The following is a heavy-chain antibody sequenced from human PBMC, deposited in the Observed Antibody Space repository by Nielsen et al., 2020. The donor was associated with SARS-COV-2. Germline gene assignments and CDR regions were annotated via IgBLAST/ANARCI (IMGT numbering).Heavy chain of an antibody. Sequence: SETLSLTCAVSGGSVSSNDWWTWVRQSPGKGLEWIGEVSHSGSINYNPSLKSRVTLSMDKSKRQFSLRLTSVSAADTAVYFCARGDLVVVPSPLLGLGPIFYYFYLDVWGKGTSVTVSS. V-gene: IGHV4-4*02. CDR2: VSHSGSI. CDR1: GGSVSSNDW. CDR3: ARGDLVVVPSPLLGLGPIFYYFYLDV. D-gene: IGHD2-2*02. J-gene: IGHJ6*03.